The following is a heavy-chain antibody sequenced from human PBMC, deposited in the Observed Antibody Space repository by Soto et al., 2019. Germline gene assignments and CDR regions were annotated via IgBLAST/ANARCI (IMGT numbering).Heavy chain of an antibody. CDR2: LYNTGST. CDR1: GASISRYY. V-gene: IGHV4-59*01. CDR3: ARDLCGYCGVDCYPIDV. Sequence: QVRLQESGPVLVNPSETLSLTCTVSGASISRYYWIWIRQSPGKGLEWIGYLYNTGSTIYNPSLKSRVTISVDTSKNQFSLKMNSLTAADTAVYYCARDLCGYCGVDCYPIDVWGQGTTVTVSS. D-gene: IGHD2-21*02. J-gene: IGHJ6*02.